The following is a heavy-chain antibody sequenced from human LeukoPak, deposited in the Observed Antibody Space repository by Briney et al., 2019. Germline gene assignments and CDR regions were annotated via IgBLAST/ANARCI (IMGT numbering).Heavy chain of an antibody. V-gene: IGHV4-4*07. CDR3: ARDLDGDYVPLYYYYMDV. J-gene: IGHJ6*03. CDR2: IYTSGST. CDR1: GGSISSYY. Sequence: SETLSLTCTVSGGSISSYYWSWIRQPAGKGLEWIGRIYTSGSTNYNPSLKSRVTMSVDTSKNQFSLKLSSVTAADTAVYYCARDLDGDYVPLYYYYMDVWGKGTTVTVSS. D-gene: IGHD4-17*01.